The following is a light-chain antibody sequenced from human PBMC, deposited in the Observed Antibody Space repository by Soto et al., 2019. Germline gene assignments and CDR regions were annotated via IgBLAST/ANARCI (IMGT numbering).Light chain of an antibody. CDR2: DAS. CDR1: QGIRID. J-gene: IGKJ1*01. Sequence: DIQMTQSPSSLSASVGDRVTITCRASQGIRIDLGWYQQKPGKAPKRLIYDASNLQSGVPSRFSGSGSGTEFTLTISSLQPEDFPTDSSLQHYSYPWTFGQGTKMDIK. CDR3: LQHYSYPWT. V-gene: IGKV1-17*01.